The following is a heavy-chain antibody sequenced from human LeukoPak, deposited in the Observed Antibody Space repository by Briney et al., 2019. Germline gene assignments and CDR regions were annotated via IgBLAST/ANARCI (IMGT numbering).Heavy chain of an antibody. D-gene: IGHD2-15*01. V-gene: IGHV1-2*02. CDR3: ARDASSRPFNY. CDR2: INPKSGAT. Sequence: MGWINPKSGATNFAQRFQGRVTMTGGTSINTAFMELYSLTSDDTAIYYCARDASSRPFNYWGQGTLVSVSS. J-gene: IGHJ4*02.